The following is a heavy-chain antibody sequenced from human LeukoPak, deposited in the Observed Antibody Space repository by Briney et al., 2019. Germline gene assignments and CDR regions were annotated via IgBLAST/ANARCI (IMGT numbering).Heavy chain of an antibody. CDR2: IYYSGST. D-gene: IGHD3-10*01. J-gene: IGHJ4*02. CDR3: ARASFYGSGTYYQRVDY. V-gene: IGHV4-39*07. Sequence: SETLSLTCTVSGGSISSSNHYWGWIRQPPGKGLEWIGTIYYSGSTYYNPSLKSRVTISVDTSKNQFSLKLSSVTAADTAVYYCARASFYGSGTYYQRVDYWGQGTLVTVSS. CDR1: GGSISSSNHY.